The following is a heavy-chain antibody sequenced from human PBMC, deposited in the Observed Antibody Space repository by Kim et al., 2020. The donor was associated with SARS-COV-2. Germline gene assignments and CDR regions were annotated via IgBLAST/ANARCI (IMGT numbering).Heavy chain of an antibody. CDR1: GFTFSSYG. D-gene: IGHD6-13*01. J-gene: IGHJ6*02. V-gene: IGHV3-33*01. CDR2: IWYDGSNK. Sequence: GGSLRLSCAASGFTFSSYGMHWVRQAPGKGLEWVAVIWYDGSNKYYADSVKGRFTISRDNSKNTLYLQMNSLRAEDTAVYYCARDVAHSSSWGGRTYYYYGMDVWGQGTTVTVSS. CDR3: ARDVAHSSSWGGRTYYYYGMDV.